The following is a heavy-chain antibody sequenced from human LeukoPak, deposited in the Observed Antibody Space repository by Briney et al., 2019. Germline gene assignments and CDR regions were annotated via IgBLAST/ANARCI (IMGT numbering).Heavy chain of an antibody. Sequence: SETLSLTCTVSGDSISSGTYYWNWIRQPAGKGLEWIGRIYTSGNTIYNPSLKSRVTISVDTSKNQFSLKLSSVTAADTAVYYCARRWIQLWLLSPPSSGPHDYWGQGTLVTVSS. V-gene: IGHV4-61*02. J-gene: IGHJ4*02. CDR3: ARRWIQLWLLSPPSSGPHDY. CDR1: GDSISSGTYY. CDR2: IYTSGNT. D-gene: IGHD5-18*01.